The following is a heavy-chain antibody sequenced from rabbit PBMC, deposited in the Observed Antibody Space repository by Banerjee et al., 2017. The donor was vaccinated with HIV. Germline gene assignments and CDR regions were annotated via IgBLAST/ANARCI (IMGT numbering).Heavy chain of an antibody. D-gene: IGHD8-1*01. Sequence: QSLEESGGDLVQPEGSLTLTCTASGFDFSSYAMCWVRQAPGKGLEWIACIYAGSSGYAWYASWPKGRFTISKPSSTTVTLQMPSLTAADTATYFCVRAGVYAGSSSYTGFDFNLWGPGTLVTVS. J-gene: IGHJ4*01. CDR3: VRAGVYAGSSSYTGFDFNL. CDR1: GFDFSSYA. CDR2: IYAGSSGYA. V-gene: IGHV1S40*01.